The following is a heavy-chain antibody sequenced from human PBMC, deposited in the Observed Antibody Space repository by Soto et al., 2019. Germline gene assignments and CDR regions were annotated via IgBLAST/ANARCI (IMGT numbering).Heavy chain of an antibody. CDR1: GGSISSSSYY. CDR3: AAGYYYGSGSPLDAFDI. J-gene: IGHJ3*02. V-gene: IGHV4-39*01. Sequence: SETLSLTCTVSGGSISSSSYYWGWIRQPPGKGLEWIGSIYHSGSTYYNPSLKSRVTISVDTSKNQFSLKLSSVTAADTAVHYCAAGYYYGSGSPLDAFDIWGQGTMVTVSS. CDR2: IYHSGST. D-gene: IGHD3-10*01.